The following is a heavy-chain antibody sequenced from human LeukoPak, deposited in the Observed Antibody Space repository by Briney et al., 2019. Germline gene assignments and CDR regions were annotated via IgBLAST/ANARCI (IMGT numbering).Heavy chain of an antibody. J-gene: IGHJ6*03. CDR3: ARDGRDIVVVPAANEDYYYYMDV. CDR2: IIPIFGTA. V-gene: IGHV1-69*13. D-gene: IGHD2-2*01. CDR1: GGTFSSYA. Sequence: PRASVKVSCKASGGTFSSYAISWVRQAPGQGLEWMGGIIPIFGTANYAQKFQGRVTITADESTSTAYMELSSLRSEDTAVYYCARDGRDIVVVPAANEDYYYYMDVWGKGTTVTVSS.